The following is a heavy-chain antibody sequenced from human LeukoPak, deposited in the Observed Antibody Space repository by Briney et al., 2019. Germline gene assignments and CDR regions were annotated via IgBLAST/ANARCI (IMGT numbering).Heavy chain of an antibody. V-gene: IGHV1-2*02. CDR1: GYTFTGYY. Sequence: GASVKVSCKASGYTFTGYYMHWVRQAPGQGLEWMGWINPNSGGTNYAQKFQGRVTMTRDTSISTAYMELSRLRSDDTAVYYCARDLYYYDSSGSPFDYWGRGTLVTVSS. J-gene: IGHJ4*02. D-gene: IGHD3-22*01. CDR2: INPNSGGT. CDR3: ARDLYYYDSSGSPFDY.